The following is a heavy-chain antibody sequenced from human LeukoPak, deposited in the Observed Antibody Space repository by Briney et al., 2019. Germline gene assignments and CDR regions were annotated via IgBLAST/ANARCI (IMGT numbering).Heavy chain of an antibody. Sequence: SETLSLTCTVSGGSISSYYWSWIRQPPGKGLEWIGYIYYSGSTNYNPSLKSRVTISVDTSKNQFSLKLSSVTAADTAVYYSARDYSSDGGWFDPWGQGTLVTVSS. CDR1: GGSISSYY. CDR3: ARDYSSDGGWFDP. V-gene: IGHV4-59*01. D-gene: IGHD3-10*01. CDR2: IYYSGST. J-gene: IGHJ5*02.